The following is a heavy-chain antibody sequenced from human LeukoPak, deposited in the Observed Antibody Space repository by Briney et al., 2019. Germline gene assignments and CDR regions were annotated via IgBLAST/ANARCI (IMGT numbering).Heavy chain of an antibody. CDR2: ISYDGSYK. Sequence: GGSLRLSCAASGFTFSSFGMHWVRQAPGEGLEWVAVISYDGSYKNYVDSVKGRFTISRDISKNTLYLQMNSLRAEDTAVYYCAKRLGYYDSSEGYFDQWGQGTLVTVSS. CDR1: GFTFSSFG. D-gene: IGHD3-22*01. V-gene: IGHV3-30*18. J-gene: IGHJ4*02. CDR3: AKRLGYYDSSEGYFDQ.